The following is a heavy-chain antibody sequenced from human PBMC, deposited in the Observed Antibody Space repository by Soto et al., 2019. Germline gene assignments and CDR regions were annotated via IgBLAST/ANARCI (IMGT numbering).Heavy chain of an antibody. Sequence: QVQLVQSGAEVKKPGASVKVSCKASGYTFTGYYMHWVRQAPGQGLEWMGWINPNSGGTNYAQKFQGRVTKTRDTSISTAYMEVSRLISDDTAVYYCARDSRYSGYDPSVWFDPWGQGDLVTVSS. CDR2: INPNSGGT. D-gene: IGHD5-12*01. CDR3: ARDSRYSGYDPSVWFDP. J-gene: IGHJ5*02. CDR1: GYTFTGYY. V-gene: IGHV1-2*02.